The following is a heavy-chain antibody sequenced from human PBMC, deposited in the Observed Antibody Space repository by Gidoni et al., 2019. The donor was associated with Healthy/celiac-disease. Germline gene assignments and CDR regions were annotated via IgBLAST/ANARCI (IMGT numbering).Heavy chain of an antibody. CDR3: AREGVAKYNWFDP. J-gene: IGHJ5*02. CDR2: IYYSGST. Sequence: QVQLQESGPGLVKPSETLSLTCTLSGGSVSSGSYYWCWIRQPPGKGLEWLGYIYYSGSTNYNPSLKSRVTISVDTSKNQYSLKLSSVTAADTAVYYCAREGVAKYNWFDPWGQGTLVTVSS. V-gene: IGHV4-61*01. D-gene: IGHD5-12*01. CDR1: GGSVSSGSYY.